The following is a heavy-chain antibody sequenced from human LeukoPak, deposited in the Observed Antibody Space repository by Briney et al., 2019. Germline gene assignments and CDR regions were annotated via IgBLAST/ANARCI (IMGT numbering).Heavy chain of an antibody. J-gene: IGHJ6*03. Sequence: SQTLSLTCTVSGNSISSGDNYWSWIRQPAGKGLEWIGRIYTSGSTNYNPSLKSRVTISVDTSKNQFSLKLSSVTAADTAVYYCARCNGDYDDNNYYYYYMDVWGKGTTVTISS. D-gene: IGHD4-17*01. CDR1: GNSISSGDNY. CDR2: IYTSGST. CDR3: ARCNGDYDDNNYYYYYMDV. V-gene: IGHV4-61*02.